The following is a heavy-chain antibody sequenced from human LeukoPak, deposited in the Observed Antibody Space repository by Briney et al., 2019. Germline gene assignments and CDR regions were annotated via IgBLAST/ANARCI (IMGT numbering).Heavy chain of an antibody. CDR2: INPTGGST. Sequence: GASVKVSCKASGYTFTSYYMHWVRQAPGQGLEWMGLINPTGGSTGYAQKFQGRVTMTRDMSTSTDYMELSSLRSDDTAVYYCARAPYFDWLYYFDYWGQGTLVTVSS. D-gene: IGHD3-9*01. V-gene: IGHV1-46*01. CDR3: ARAPYFDWLYYFDY. J-gene: IGHJ4*02. CDR1: GYTFTSYY.